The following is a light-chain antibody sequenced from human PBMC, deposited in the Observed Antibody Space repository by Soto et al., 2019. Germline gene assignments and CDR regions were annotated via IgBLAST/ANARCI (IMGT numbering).Light chain of an antibody. CDR3: SSYTRRITLDVG. J-gene: IGLJ2*01. V-gene: IGLV2-14*01. CDR1: SSDVGGYNY. CDR2: DVS. Sequence: QSVLTQPASVSGSPGQSITISCTGTSSDVGGYNYVSWYQQHQGKAPKLMIYDVSNRPSGVSNRFSGSMSGNTASLTITGLQSEDQADYHISSYTRRITLDVGFGGGTKLTVL.